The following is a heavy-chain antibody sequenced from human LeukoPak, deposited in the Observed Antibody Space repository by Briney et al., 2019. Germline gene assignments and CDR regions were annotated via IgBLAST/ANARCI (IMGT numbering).Heavy chain of an antibody. CDR2: ISSSSSTI. J-gene: IGHJ5*02. Sequence: PGGSLRLSCAASGFTFSSYSMNWVRQAPRKGLEWVSYISSSSSTIYYADSVKGRFTISRDNAKNSLYLQMNSLRAEDTAVYYCARARGGVTAIQDNWFDPWGQGTLVTVSS. CDR1: GFTFSSYS. CDR3: ARARGGVTAIQDNWFDP. D-gene: IGHD2-21*02. V-gene: IGHV3-48*04.